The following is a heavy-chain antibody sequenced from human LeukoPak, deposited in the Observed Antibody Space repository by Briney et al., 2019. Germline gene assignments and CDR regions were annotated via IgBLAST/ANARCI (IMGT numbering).Heavy chain of an antibody. CDR3: ARREPGQGKHYFDY. D-gene: IGHD1-14*01. V-gene: IGHV5-51*01. Sequence: GKSLKISCKGSGYSFTNYWIGWVRQMPGKGLEWMGIIYPGDSDTRYSPSFQGQVTISADKSISTAYLQWNSLKASDTAMYFCARREPGQGKHYFDYWGQGTLVTVSS. CDR1: GYSFTNYW. J-gene: IGHJ4*02. CDR2: IYPGDSDT.